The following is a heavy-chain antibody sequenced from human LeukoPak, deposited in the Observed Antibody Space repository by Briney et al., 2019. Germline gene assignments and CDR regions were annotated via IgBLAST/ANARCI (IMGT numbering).Heavy chain of an antibody. CDR3: AKGREWELPLDY. V-gene: IGHV3-23*01. D-gene: IGHD1-26*01. Sequence: GGSLRLSCAASGFTFSSYAMSWVRQAPGKGLEWVSALSKTGGSTYYADSVKGRFTISRDNSKNTLYLQMNSLRAEDTDVYYCAKGREWELPLDYWGEGTLATVSS. J-gene: IGHJ4*02. CDR1: GFTFSSYA. CDR2: LSKTGGST.